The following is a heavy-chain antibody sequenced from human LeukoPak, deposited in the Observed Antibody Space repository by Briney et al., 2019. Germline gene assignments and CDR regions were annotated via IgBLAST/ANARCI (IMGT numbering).Heavy chain of an antibody. CDR3: ARRSRGYSYGSYYYYMDV. D-gene: IGHD5-18*01. Sequence: ASVKVSCKASGYTFTSYDINWVRQATGQGLEWMGWMNPNSGNTGYAQKFQGRVTITRNTSISTAYMELSSLRSEDTAVYYRARRSRGYSYGSYYYYMDVWGKGTTVTVSS. V-gene: IGHV1-8*03. CDR2: MNPNSGNT. CDR1: GYTFTSYD. J-gene: IGHJ6*03.